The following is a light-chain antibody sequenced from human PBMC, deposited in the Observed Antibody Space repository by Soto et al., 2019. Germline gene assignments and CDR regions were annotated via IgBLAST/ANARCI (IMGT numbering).Light chain of an antibody. CDR2: SIR. Sequence: QAVVTQEPSLTVSPGGTVTLTCASSTGAVTSGYYPNWFQQKPGQAPRALIYSIRNKHSWTPARFSGSLLGGKAALTLTGVQPEDEAEYYCLLYYGGGWVFGGGTKRTVL. J-gene: IGLJ3*02. V-gene: IGLV7-43*01. CDR3: LLYYGGGWV. CDR1: TGAVTSGYY.